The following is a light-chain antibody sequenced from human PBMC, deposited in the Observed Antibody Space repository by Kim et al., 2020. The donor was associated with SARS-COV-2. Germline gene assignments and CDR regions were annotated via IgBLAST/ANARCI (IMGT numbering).Light chain of an antibody. CDR1: RSNIGAGYD. CDR3: QSYDSNLSVVV. J-gene: IGLJ2*01. CDR2: GNN. Sequence: QRVTISCTGGRSNIGAGYDVHWYQQLPGTAPKLLIYGNNNRPSGVPDRLSGSKSGTSASLAITGLQVEDEADYYCQSYDSNLSVVVFGGGTQLTVL. V-gene: IGLV1-40*01.